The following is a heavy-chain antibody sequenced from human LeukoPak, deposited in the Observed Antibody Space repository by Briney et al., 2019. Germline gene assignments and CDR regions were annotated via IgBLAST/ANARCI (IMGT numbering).Heavy chain of an antibody. CDR3: ARAPWIQLWSYYFDY. V-gene: IGHV3-7*01. D-gene: IGHD5-18*01. CDR1: GFTFSTYW. Sequence: GGSLRLSCAASGFTFSTYWMSWVRQAPGKGLEWVANIKQDGSENYYVDSVKGRITISRDNAKNSLYLQMNSLRAEDTAVYYCARAPWIQLWSYYFDYWGQGTQVTVSS. J-gene: IGHJ4*02. CDR2: IKQDGSEN.